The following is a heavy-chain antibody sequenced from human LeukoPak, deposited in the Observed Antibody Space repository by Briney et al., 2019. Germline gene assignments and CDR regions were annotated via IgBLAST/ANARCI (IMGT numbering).Heavy chain of an antibody. D-gene: IGHD7-27*01. Sequence: GGSLRLSCAASGFTFSSYAMHWVRQAPGKGLEWVAVISYDGSNKYYADSVKGRFTISRDNSKNTLYLQMNSLRAEDTAVYYCARDKTWGDHYFDYWGQGTLVTVSS. CDR2: ISYDGSNK. J-gene: IGHJ4*02. CDR3: ARDKTWGDHYFDY. CDR1: GFTFSSYA. V-gene: IGHV3-30*04.